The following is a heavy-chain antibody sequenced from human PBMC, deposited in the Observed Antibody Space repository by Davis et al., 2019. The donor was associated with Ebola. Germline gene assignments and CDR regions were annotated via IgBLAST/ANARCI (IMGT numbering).Heavy chain of an antibody. CDR3: ARDLAEIAVAGPRGDAFDI. D-gene: IGHD6-19*01. V-gene: IGHV1-2*04. CDR1: GYTFTGYY. CDR2: INPNSGGT. J-gene: IGHJ3*02. Sequence: ASVKVSCKASGYTFTGYYMHWVRQAPGQGLEWMGWINPNSGGTNYAQKFQGWVTMTRDTSISTAYMELSRLRSDDTAVYYCARDLAEIAVAGPRGDAFDIWGQGTMVTVSS.